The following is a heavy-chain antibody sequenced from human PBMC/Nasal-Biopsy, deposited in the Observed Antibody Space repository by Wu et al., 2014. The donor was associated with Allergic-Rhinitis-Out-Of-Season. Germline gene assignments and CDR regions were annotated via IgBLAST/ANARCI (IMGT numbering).Heavy chain of an antibody. CDR3: ARGGASSKYFDF. V-gene: IGHV4-34*01. Sequence: TLSLTCAVYGGSFSGYSWSWIRQSPGKGLEWIGEINHTGSTNYNPSLKSRVTMSVDTSKNQFSLKLRSVTAADAAVYFCARGGASSKYFDFWGQGTLVTVSS. CDR1: GGSFSGYS. D-gene: IGHD6-6*01. J-gene: IGHJ4*02. CDR2: INHTGST.